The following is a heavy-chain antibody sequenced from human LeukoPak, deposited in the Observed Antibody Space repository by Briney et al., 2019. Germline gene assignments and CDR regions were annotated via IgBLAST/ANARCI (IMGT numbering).Heavy chain of an antibody. D-gene: IGHD6-13*01. CDR3: TTDAGYDSRWYND. Sequence: GGSLRLSCAASGFIVSSNYMSWVRQAPGEGLEWVGRIKSKNDGGTIDYAAPVKGRFTISRDDSRNTLYLQMNSLKTEDTAVYYCTTDAGYDSRWYNDWGQGSLVTVSS. J-gene: IGHJ4*02. V-gene: IGHV3-15*01. CDR1: GFIVSSNY. CDR2: IKSKNDGGTI.